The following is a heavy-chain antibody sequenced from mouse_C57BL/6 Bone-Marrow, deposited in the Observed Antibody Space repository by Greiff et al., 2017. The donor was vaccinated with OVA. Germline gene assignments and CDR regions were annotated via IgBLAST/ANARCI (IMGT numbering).Heavy chain of an antibody. D-gene: IGHD1-1*01. J-gene: IGHJ4*01. CDR3: ASIYGRAMDY. CDR1: GFTFSDYG. V-gene: IGHV5-17*01. Sequence: EVNVVESGGGLVKPGGSLKLSCAASGFTFSDYGMHWVRQAPEKGLEWVAYISSGSSTIYYADTVKGRFTISRDNAKNTLFLQMTSLRSEDTAMYYCASIYGRAMDYWGQGTSVTVSS. CDR2: ISSGSSTI.